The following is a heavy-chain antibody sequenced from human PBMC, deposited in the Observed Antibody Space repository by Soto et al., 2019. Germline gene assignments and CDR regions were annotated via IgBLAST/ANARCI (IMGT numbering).Heavy chain of an antibody. J-gene: IGHJ4*02. Sequence: EVQLVESGGGLVKPGGSLRLSCAASGFTFSSYSMNWVRQAPGKGLEWVSSISSSSSYIYYADSVKGRFTISRDKAKNTLYLQMNSLRAEDTAVYYCARAGGYCSGGSCYGYWGQGTLVTVSS. CDR2: ISSSSSYI. V-gene: IGHV3-21*01. CDR3: ARAGGYCSGGSCYGY. CDR1: GFTFSSYS. D-gene: IGHD2-15*01.